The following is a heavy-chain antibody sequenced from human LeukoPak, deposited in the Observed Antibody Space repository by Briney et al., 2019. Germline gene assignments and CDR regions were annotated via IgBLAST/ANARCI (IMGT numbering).Heavy chain of an antibody. Sequence: PGGSLRLSCAASGLTVSSKDMSWVRQAPGKGLEWVAFIWYDGSNKYYADSVKGRFTISRDNSKNTLYLQMNSLTAEDTAVYYCARDGTVTAGPFDPWGGGTLVTVSS. D-gene: IGHD4-17*01. J-gene: IGHJ5*02. CDR3: ARDGTVTAGPFDP. CDR1: GLTVSSKD. CDR2: IWYDGSNK. V-gene: IGHV3-33*08.